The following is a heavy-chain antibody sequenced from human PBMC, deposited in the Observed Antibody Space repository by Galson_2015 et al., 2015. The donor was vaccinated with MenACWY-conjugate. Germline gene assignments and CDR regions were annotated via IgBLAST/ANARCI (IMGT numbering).Heavy chain of an antibody. CDR3: AKDLVEMAIIYDY. Sequence: SLRLSCAASGFTFSSYAMHWVRQAPGKGLEYVSAISSNGGSTFYADSVKGRFTISRDNSKNTLYLQMNSLRAEDTAVYYCAKDLVEMAIIYDYWGQGTLVTVSS. V-gene: IGHV3-64*04. CDR1: GFTFSSYA. D-gene: IGHD5-24*01. CDR2: ISSNGGST. J-gene: IGHJ4*02.